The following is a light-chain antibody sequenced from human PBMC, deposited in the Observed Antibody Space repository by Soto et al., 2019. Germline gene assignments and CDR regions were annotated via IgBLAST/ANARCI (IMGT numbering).Light chain of an antibody. Sequence: EIVLTQSPATLSFSPGERATLSCRASQSVSSYLAWYQQKPGQAPTLLIYDASNRATGIPARFNGSGSGTEFTLTSSSLEPEDFAVYYCQQRTKWPSSIFDQGTRLEIK. CDR1: QSVSSY. J-gene: IGKJ5*01. CDR3: QQRTKWPSSI. V-gene: IGKV3-11*01. CDR2: DAS.